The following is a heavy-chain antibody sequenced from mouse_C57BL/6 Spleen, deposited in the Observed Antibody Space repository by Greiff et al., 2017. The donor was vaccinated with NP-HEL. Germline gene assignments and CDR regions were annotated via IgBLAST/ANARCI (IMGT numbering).Heavy chain of an antibody. CDR3: ARRGRPYYFDY. CDR1: GYTFTDYY. J-gene: IGHJ2*01. CDR2: INPNNGGT. V-gene: IGHV1-26*01. Sequence: EVQLQQSGPELVKPGASVKISCKASGYTFTDYYMNWVKQSHGKSLEWIGDINPNNGGTSYNQKFKGKATLTVDKSSSTAYMGLRSLTSEDSAVYYCARRGRPYYFDYWGQGTTLTVSS.